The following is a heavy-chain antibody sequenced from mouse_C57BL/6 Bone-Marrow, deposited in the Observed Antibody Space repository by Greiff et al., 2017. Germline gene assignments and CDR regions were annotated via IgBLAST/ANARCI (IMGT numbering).Heavy chain of an antibody. V-gene: IGHV1-19*01. J-gene: IGHJ4*01. D-gene: IGHD2-2*01. Sequence: VQLQQSGPVLVKPGASVKMSCKASGYTFTDYYMNWVKQSPGQSLEWIGVINPYNGGTSYNQKFKGKATLTVDKSSSTAYMELNSLTSEDSAVYYCARWDGWLRPSKAMDYWVQGTSVTVSS. CDR3: ARWDGWLRPSKAMDY. CDR1: GYTFTDYY. CDR2: INPYNGGT.